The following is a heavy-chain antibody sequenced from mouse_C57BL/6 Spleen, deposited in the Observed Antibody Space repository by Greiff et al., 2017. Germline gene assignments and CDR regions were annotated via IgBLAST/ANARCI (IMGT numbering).Heavy chain of an antibody. CDR3: ARGIRWYYFDY. V-gene: IGHV1-26*01. D-gene: IGHD1-1*01. J-gene: IGHJ2*01. CDR1: GYTFTDYY. CDR2: INPNNGGT. Sequence: EVQLQQSGPELVKPGASVKISCKASGYTFTDYYMNWVKQSPGKSLEWIGDINPNNGGTSYNQKFKGKATLTVDKSSSTAYMELRSLTSEDSAVYYCARGIRWYYFDYWGQGTTLTVSS.